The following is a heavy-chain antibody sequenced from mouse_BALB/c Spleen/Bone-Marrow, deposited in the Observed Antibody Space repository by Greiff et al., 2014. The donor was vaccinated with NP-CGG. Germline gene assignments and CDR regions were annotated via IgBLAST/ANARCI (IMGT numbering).Heavy chain of an antibody. CDR2: INPYNDGT. CDR1: GYTFTSYV. Sequence: SGPELVKPGASVKMSCKASGYTFTSYVMHWVKQKPGQGLEWIGCINPYNDGTKYSEKFKGKATLTSDKSSSTAYMELSSLTSEDSAVYYCAREGGYDEDYFDYWGQGTTLTVSS. V-gene: IGHV1-14*01. CDR3: AREGGYDEDYFDY. D-gene: IGHD2-2*01. J-gene: IGHJ2*01.